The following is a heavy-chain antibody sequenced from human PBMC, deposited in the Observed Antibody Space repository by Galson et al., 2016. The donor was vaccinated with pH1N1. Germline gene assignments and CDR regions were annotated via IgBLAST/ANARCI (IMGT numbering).Heavy chain of an antibody. V-gene: IGHV4-4*09. CDR2: IFTSGAT. D-gene: IGHD2-8*02. J-gene: IGHJ4*01. CDR1: GGSVNGFF. CDR3: VRRTGYCTGRGCYAYHFDR. Sequence: SETLSLTCSVSGGSVNGFFWSWVRQAPGKGLEWIGYIFTSGATSYTPALESRVTISVDTAKNQVSLNLRSVTAADTALYYCVRRTGYCTGRGCYAYHFDRWGHGTLVTVSS.